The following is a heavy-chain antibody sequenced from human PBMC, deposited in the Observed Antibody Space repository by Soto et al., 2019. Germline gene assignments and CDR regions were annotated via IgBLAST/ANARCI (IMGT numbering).Heavy chain of an antibody. V-gene: IGHV2-5*02. Sequence: SGPTLVNPTQNLTLACTVAGFSLNTGGVGVGWIRQPPGKALEWLAVIFWDDDKRYSPSLKSRLTIFKDTSKNQVVLLMTNMDPVDTATYYCAHSGFMRCSGGSCDWLDPWGQGTLVTVSS. CDR1: GFSLNTGGVG. CDR2: IFWDDDK. J-gene: IGHJ5*02. CDR3: AHSGFMRCSGGSCDWLDP. D-gene: IGHD2-15*01.